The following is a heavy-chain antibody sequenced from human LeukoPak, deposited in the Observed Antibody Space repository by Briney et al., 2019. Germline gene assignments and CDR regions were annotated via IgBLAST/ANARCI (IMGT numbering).Heavy chain of an antibody. Sequence: SETLSLTCAVSGGSISSSNWWSWVRQPPGKGLEWIGEIYHSGSTNYNPSLKSRVTISVDKSKNQFSLKLSSVTAADTAAYYCARRGPYYYDSSGYPDYWGQGTLVTVSS. CDR2: IYHSGST. D-gene: IGHD3-22*01. J-gene: IGHJ4*02. CDR3: ARRGPYYYDSSGYPDY. V-gene: IGHV4-4*02. CDR1: GGSISSSNW.